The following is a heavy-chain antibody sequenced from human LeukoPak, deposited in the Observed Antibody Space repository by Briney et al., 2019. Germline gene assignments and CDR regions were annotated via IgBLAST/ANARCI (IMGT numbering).Heavy chain of an antibody. CDR1: GGSISSYY. Sequence: SETLSLTCTVSGGSISSYYWSWIRQPPGKELEWIGYIHYSGSTNYNPSLKSRVTISVDTSKSQFSLKLSSVTAADTAVYYCARLGVSIGSFDYWGQGTLVTVSS. CDR2: IHYSGST. V-gene: IGHV4-59*08. CDR3: ARLGVSIGSFDY. J-gene: IGHJ4*02. D-gene: IGHD2-8*01.